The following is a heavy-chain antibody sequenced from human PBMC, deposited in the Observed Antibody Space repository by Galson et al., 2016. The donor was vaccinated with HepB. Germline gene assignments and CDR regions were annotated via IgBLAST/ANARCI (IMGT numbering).Heavy chain of an antibody. CDR2: TRNKANSYAT. CDR1: GFTFSDHY. J-gene: IGHJ4*02. D-gene: IGHD3-3*01. CDR3: TSLTIFGVVTNY. V-gene: IGHV3-72*01. Sequence: SLRLSCAASGFTFSDHYMDWVRQAPGKGLEWVGRTRNKANSYATEYAASVKGRFTISRDDSKNTAYLQMNSLKTEDTAVYYCTSLTIFGVVTNYWGQGTLVTVSS.